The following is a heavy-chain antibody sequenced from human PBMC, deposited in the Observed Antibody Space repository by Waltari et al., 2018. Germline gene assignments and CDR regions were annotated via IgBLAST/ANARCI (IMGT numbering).Heavy chain of an antibody. V-gene: IGHV3-43D*03. CDR3: AKGAIWGSYRGENWFDP. CDR1: GFTFDDYA. J-gene: IGHJ5*02. CDR2: ISWDGGST. D-gene: IGHD3-16*02. Sequence: EVQLVESGGVVVQPGGSLRLSCAASGFTFDDYAMHWVRQAPGKGLEWVSLISWDGGSTYYADSVKGRFTISRDNSKNSLYLQMNSLRAEDTALYYCAKGAIWGSYRGENWFDPWGQGTLVTVSS.